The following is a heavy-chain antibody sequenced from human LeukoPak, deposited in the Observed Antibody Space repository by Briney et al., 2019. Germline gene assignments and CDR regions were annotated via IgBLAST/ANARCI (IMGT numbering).Heavy chain of an antibody. CDR1: GYTFTSYG. CDR2: ISAYNGNT. Sequence: ASVKVSCKASGYTFTSYGISWVRQAPGQGLEWMGWISAYNGNTNYAQKLQGRVTMTTDTSTSTAYMELRSLRSDDTAVYYCARVEWFGEGLYYYYYMDVWGKGTTVTISS. V-gene: IGHV1-18*01. D-gene: IGHD3-10*01. J-gene: IGHJ6*03. CDR3: ARVEWFGEGLYYYYYMDV.